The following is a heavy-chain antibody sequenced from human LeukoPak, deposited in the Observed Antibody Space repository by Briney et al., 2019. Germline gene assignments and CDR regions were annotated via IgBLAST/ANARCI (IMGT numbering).Heavy chain of an antibody. CDR1: GDSVSSSSAA. CDR2: TYYRSKWYN. V-gene: IGHV6-1*01. D-gene: IGHD3/OR15-3a*01. Sequence: SQTLSLTCAISGDSVSSSSAAWSWIRQSPSGGLEWLGRTYYRSKWYNDYALSVKGRMTINPDTSKNQFSLQLNSVTPEDTAVYYCARVVAGLGYFDYWGQGTLVTVSS. CDR3: ARVVAGLGYFDY. J-gene: IGHJ4*02.